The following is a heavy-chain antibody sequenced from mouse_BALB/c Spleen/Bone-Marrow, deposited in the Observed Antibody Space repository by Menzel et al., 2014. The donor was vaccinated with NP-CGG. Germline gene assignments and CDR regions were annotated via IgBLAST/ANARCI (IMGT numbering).Heavy chain of an antibody. D-gene: IGHD2-1*01. CDR3: AREGYGNSYAMGY. V-gene: IGHV1-69*01. CDR1: GYAFTDYW. Sequence: QVQLQQSGAELVMPGASVKMSCKASGYAFTDYWMHWVKQRPGQGLEWIGAIDTSDSYTSYNQKFKGKATLTVDESSSTAYMQLSSLTSEDSAVYYCAREGYGNSYAMGYWGQGTSVTVSS. CDR2: IDTSDSYT. J-gene: IGHJ4*01.